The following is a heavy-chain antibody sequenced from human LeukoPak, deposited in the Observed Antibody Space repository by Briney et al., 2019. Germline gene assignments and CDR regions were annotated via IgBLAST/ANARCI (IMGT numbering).Heavy chain of an antibody. CDR1: GFTFSNYA. Sequence: GMPLRLSCAASGFTFSNYAMHWVRQAPGKGLEWVAIILSDGRNKYYADSVKGRFTISRDNSKNTLFLQMNSLRAEDTAVYYCARDENNYFDYWGQGALVTVSS. CDR3: ARDENNYFDY. V-gene: IGHV3-30*04. J-gene: IGHJ4*02. CDR2: ILSDGRNK. D-gene: IGHD1/OR15-1a*01.